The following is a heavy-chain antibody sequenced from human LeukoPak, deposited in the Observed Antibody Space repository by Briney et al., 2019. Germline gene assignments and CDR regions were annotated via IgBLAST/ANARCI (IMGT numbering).Heavy chain of an antibody. J-gene: IGHJ2*01. Sequence: PGGSLRLSCAASIFTFSRYPMHWVRQAPGKGLEWVAIIWQDGSNEHCADSVKGRFTLSRDNSKNKLYLQITSLRVEDTAVYYCARDGGMGAHHWYFDLWGRGTLVIVSS. CDR2: IWQDGSNE. V-gene: IGHV3-33*01. CDR3: ARDGGMGAHHWYFDL. D-gene: IGHD1-26*01. CDR1: IFTFSRYP.